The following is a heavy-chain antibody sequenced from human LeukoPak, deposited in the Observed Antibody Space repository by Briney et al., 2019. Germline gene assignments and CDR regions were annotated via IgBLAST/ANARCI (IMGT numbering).Heavy chain of an antibody. CDR3: ARTRVRGSSSQVDY. V-gene: IGHV1-69*05. Sequence: SVKVSCKASGGTFSSYAISWVRQAPGQGLEWMGGIIPIFGTANYAQKFQGRVTMTRDTSISTAYMELSRLRSDDTAVYYCARTRVRGSSSQVDYWGQGTLVTVSS. CDR2: IIPIFGTA. D-gene: IGHD6-6*01. J-gene: IGHJ4*02. CDR1: GGTFSSYA.